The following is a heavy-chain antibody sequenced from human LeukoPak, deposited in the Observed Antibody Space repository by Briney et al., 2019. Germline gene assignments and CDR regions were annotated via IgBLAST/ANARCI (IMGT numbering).Heavy chain of an antibody. CDR3: ASSIASYYYDSSGYPFDY. D-gene: IGHD3-22*01. CDR2: IYYSGST. J-gene: IGHJ4*02. CDR1: GGSISSGDYY. V-gene: IGHV4-30-4*01. Sequence: SETQSLTCTVSGGSISSGDYYWSWIRQPPGKGLEWIGYIYYSGSTYYNPSLKSRVTISVDTSKNQFSLKLSSVTAADTAVYYCASSIASYYYDSSGYPFDYWGQGTLVTVSS.